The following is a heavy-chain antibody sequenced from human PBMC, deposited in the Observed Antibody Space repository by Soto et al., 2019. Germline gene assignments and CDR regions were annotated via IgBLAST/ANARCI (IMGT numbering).Heavy chain of an antibody. CDR2: IDPSDSYT. Sequence: GESLKISCKGSGYSFTSYWISWVRQMPGKGLEWMGRIDPSDSYTNYSPSFQGRVTITADKSTSTAYMELSSLRSEDTAVYYCASYYDINYGMDVRGQGTTVTVSS. D-gene: IGHD3-9*01. CDR3: ASYYDINYGMDV. J-gene: IGHJ6*02. V-gene: IGHV5-10-1*01. CDR1: GYSFTSYW.